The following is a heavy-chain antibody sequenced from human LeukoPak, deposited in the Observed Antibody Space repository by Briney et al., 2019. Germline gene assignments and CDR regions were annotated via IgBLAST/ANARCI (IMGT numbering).Heavy chain of an antibody. D-gene: IGHD3-3*01. CDR1: GFTFSSYA. CDR3: AGGGATIFGVVIV. V-gene: IGHV3-30-3*01. Sequence: GGSLRLSCAASGFTFSSYAMHWVRQAPGKGLEGVAVISYDGSNKYYADSVKGRFTISRDNSKNTLHLQMDSLRAEDTAVYYCAGGGATIFGVVIVWGQGTLVTVSS. J-gene: IGHJ4*02. CDR2: ISYDGSNK.